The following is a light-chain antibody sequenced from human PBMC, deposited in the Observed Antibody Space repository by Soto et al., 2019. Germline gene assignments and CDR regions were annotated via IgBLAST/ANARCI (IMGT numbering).Light chain of an antibody. V-gene: IGKV3-11*01. CDR1: QSVGTY. Sequence: ETVLTQSPGTLSLSPGERATLSFRASQSVGTYVSWFQQKSGHPPRLLISGASNRAAGIPARFSGSGSGTDFSLTISSLEPEDFAVYYCQQNSNLQGTFGQGTKVDI. CDR2: GAS. CDR3: QQNSNLQGT. J-gene: IGKJ1*01.